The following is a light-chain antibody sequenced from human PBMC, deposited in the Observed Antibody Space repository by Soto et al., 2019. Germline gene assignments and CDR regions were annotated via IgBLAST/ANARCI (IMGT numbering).Light chain of an antibody. V-gene: IGKV1-39*01. CDR2: AAS. CDR3: QQSYSTPWYT. J-gene: IGKJ2*01. Sequence: DIQMTQSPSSLSASVGDRVTITCRASQYIISYLNWYQQKPGEAPKLLIYAASSLQSGVPSRFSGRGSGTDFTLTISSLQPEDSATYYCQQSYSTPWYTFGQGTKLESK. CDR1: QYIISY.